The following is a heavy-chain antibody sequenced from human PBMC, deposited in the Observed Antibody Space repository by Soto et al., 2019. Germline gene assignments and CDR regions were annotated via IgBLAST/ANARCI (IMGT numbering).Heavy chain of an antibody. CDR1: GFIFSDYY. V-gene: IGHV3-11*01. CDR3: ARDRRGRYSECSPWFGT. D-gene: IGHD1-26*01. Sequence: GGPLRISCAVSGFIFSDYYMSWIRQAPGKGLEWVSYISSSVTTIYYADSVRGRFTISRDNAKNSLYLQMNSLRAEDTAVYYCARDRRGRYSECSPWFGTWGQGTLVTASS. CDR2: ISSSVTTI. J-gene: IGHJ5*02.